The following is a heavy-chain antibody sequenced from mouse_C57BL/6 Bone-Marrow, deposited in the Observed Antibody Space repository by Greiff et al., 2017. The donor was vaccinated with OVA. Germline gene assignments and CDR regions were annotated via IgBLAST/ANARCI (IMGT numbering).Heavy chain of an antibody. Sequence: VKLVESGAELARPGASVKLSCKASGYTFTSYGISWVKQRTGQGLEWIGEIYPRSGNTYYNEKFKGKATLTADKSSSTAYMELRSLTSEDSAVYFCARWGGGDYFDYWGQGTTLTVSS. CDR1: GYTFTSYG. CDR3: ARWGGGDYFDY. J-gene: IGHJ2*01. CDR2: IYPRSGNT. V-gene: IGHV1-81*01.